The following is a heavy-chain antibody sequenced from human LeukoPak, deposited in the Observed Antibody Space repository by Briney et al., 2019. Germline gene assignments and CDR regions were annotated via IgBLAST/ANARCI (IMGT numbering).Heavy chain of an antibody. D-gene: IGHD1-26*01. CDR2: ITSTSNTI. CDR3: ARDLGSGGATTYFDS. J-gene: IGHJ4*02. Sequence: PGGSLRLSCAASGFIFSSYSMNWVRQAPGKGLEWVSHITSTSNTIYYADSVKGRFTISRDNAKNSLYLQMNSLRDEDTAVYYCARDLGSGGATTYFDSWGQGTLVTVSS. CDR1: GFIFSSYS. V-gene: IGHV3-48*02.